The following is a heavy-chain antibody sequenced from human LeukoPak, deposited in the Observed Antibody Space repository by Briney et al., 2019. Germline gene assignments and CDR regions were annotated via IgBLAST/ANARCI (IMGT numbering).Heavy chain of an antibody. CDR1: GFTFGIYA. Sequence: PGGSLRLSCAASGFTFGIYAMSWVRQAPGKGLEWVSGISGSAYSTYYADSVQGRFTISRDNSKNTLYLQMNSLRAEDTAVYYCAKEAGYSGYDYPDYWGQGTLVTVSS. D-gene: IGHD5-12*01. J-gene: IGHJ4*02. CDR3: AKEAGYSGYDYPDY. V-gene: IGHV3-23*01. CDR2: ISGSAYST.